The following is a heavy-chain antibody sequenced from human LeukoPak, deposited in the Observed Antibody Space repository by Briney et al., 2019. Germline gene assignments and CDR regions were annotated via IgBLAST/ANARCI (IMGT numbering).Heavy chain of an antibody. CDR3: ARIAARRLGDYYYYMDV. Sequence: GGTLRLSCAASGFTFSSYGMSWVRQAPGKGLEWVSAISGSGGSTYYADSVKGRFTISRDNSKNTLYLQMNSLRAEDTAVYYCARIAARRLGDYYYYMDVWGKRTTVTVSS. D-gene: IGHD6-6*01. CDR2: ISGSGGST. J-gene: IGHJ6*03. CDR1: GFTFSSYG. V-gene: IGHV3-23*01.